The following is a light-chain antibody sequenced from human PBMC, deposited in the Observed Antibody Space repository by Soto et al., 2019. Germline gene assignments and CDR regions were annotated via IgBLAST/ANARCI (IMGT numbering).Light chain of an antibody. Sequence: DIQMTQSPSPLSGSVGDRVTITCRASQTISSWLAWYQQKPGKAPKLLIYKASTLKSGVPSRFSGSGSGTEFTLTISSLQPDDFATYYCQHYNSYPEALGQGTKVDIK. J-gene: IGKJ1*01. CDR1: QTISSW. V-gene: IGKV1-5*03. CDR3: QHYNSYPEA. CDR2: KAS.